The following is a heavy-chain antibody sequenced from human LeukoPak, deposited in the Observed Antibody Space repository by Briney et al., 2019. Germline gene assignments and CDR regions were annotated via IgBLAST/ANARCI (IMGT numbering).Heavy chain of an antibody. J-gene: IGHJ2*01. CDR2: IYYSGST. V-gene: IGHV4-39*07. D-gene: IGHD4-17*01. Sequence: SETLSLTCTVSGGSISSSSYYWGWIRQPPGKGLEWIGSIYYSGSTYYNPSLKSRVTISVDTSKNQFSLKLSSVTAADTAVYYCARRPEYGDYVYWYFDLWGRGTLVTVSS. CDR3: ARRPEYGDYVYWYFDL. CDR1: GGSISSSSYY.